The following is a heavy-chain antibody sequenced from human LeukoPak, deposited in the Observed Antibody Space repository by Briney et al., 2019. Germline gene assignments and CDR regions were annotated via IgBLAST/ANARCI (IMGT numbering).Heavy chain of an antibody. CDR2: INDSGST. CDR3: APLGSSSSA. Sequence: SETLSLTCAVYGGSFSGYYWSWVRQPPGKGLEWIGEINDSGSTNYNPSLKSRVTISVDTSKNQFSLKLSSVTAADTAVYYCAPLGSSSSAWGQGTLVTVSS. V-gene: IGHV4-34*01. J-gene: IGHJ5*02. D-gene: IGHD6-6*01. CDR1: GGSFSGYY.